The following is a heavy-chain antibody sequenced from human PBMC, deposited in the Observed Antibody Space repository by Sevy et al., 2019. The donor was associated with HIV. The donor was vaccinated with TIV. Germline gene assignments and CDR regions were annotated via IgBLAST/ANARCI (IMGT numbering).Heavy chain of an antibody. CDR2: ISSSSSYI. V-gene: IGHV3-21*01. CDR1: GFTFSSYS. J-gene: IGHJ5*02. Sequence: GGSLRLSCAASGFTFSSYSMNWVRQAPGKGLEWVSSISSSSSYIYYADSVKGRFTISRDNAKNSLYLQMNSLRAEDTAVYYCARVLLVYRPDWFDPWGQGTLVTVSS. D-gene: IGHD3-10*01. CDR3: ARVLLVYRPDWFDP.